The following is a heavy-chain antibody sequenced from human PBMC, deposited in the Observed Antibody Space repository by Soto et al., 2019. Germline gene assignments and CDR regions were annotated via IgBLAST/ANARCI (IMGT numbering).Heavy chain of an antibody. J-gene: IGHJ6*02. Sequence: PSETLSLTCTVSGGSISSYYWSWIRQPPGKGQEWIGYIYYSGSTNYNPSLKSRVTISVDTSKNQFSLKLSSVTAADTAVYYCARSPVGCSSTSCYVYYYYYGMAVWGQGTTVTVSS. D-gene: IGHD2-2*01. V-gene: IGHV4-59*08. CDR1: GGSISSYY. CDR2: IYYSGST. CDR3: ARSPVGCSSTSCYVYYYYYGMAV.